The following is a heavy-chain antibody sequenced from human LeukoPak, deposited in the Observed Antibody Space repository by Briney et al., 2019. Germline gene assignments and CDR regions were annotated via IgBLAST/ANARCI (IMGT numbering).Heavy chain of an antibody. Sequence: GGSLRLSCAASGFTFSTYWMHWVRQVPGKGLVWVSGINSDGTSTIYADSVKGRFTIFRDNGKNTVHLQLSSLRSEDTAVYYCTRGGGYTYNGGYWGQGTLVTVSS. CDR3: TRGGGYTYNGGY. V-gene: IGHV3-74*01. D-gene: IGHD5-18*01. CDR2: INSDGTST. CDR1: GFTFSTYW. J-gene: IGHJ4*02.